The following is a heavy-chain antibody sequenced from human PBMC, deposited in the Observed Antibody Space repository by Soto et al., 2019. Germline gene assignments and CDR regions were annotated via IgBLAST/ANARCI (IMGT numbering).Heavy chain of an antibody. D-gene: IGHD5-18*01. CDR2: ISAYNGNT. CDR1: GYTFTSYG. V-gene: IGHV1-18*04. J-gene: IGHJ6*02. Sequence: GASVNVSCKSSGYTFTSYGISWVRQAPGQGLEWMGWISAYNGNTNYAQKLQGRVTMTTDTSTSTAYMELRSLRSDDTAVYYCATIQLREMATLGGMDVWGQGTTVTVSS. CDR3: ATIQLREMATLGGMDV.